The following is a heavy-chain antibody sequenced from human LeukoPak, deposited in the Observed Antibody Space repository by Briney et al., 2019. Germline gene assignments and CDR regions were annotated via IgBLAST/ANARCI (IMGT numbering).Heavy chain of an antibody. V-gene: IGHV3-23*01. CDR1: GFTFSSYA. Sequence: GGSLRLSCAASGFTFSSYAMSWVRQAPARGLEWVSSLRGGGETFYADSVKGRFTISRANSKNTLYLQMNSLRAEDTAVYYCARPGIAAAATDYWGQGTLVTVSS. J-gene: IGHJ4*02. D-gene: IGHD6-13*01. CDR3: ARPGIAAAATDY. CDR2: LRGGGET.